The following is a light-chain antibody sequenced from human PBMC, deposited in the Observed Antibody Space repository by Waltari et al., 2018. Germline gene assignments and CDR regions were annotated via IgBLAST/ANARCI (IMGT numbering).Light chain of an antibody. CDR1: QSVSSN. V-gene: IGKV3D-15*03. J-gene: IGKJ5*01. Sequence: EIAMTQSPAPLSVSPGASATLPYRASQSVSSNLAWYQQKPGQAPRLLIYGASSRATGIPARFSGSGSGTEFTLTISILQSEDFAVYYCQQYNNCPPITFGQGTRLEIK. CDR2: GAS. CDR3: QQYNNCPPIT.